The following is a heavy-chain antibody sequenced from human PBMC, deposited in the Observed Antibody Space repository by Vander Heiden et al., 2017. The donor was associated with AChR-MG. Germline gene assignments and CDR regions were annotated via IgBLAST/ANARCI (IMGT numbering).Heavy chain of an antibody. D-gene: IGHD1-1*01. CDR3: AKDPAHPIWTADYNWFDP. CDR1: GVTFSSYA. J-gene: IGHJ5*02. CDR2: ISGSGGST. V-gene: IGHV3-23*01. Sequence: EVQLLESGGGLVQPGGSLRLSCAASGVTFSSYAMSWFRQAPGKGLEWVSAISGSGGSTYYADSVKGRFTISRDNSKNTLYLQMNSLRAEDTAVYYCAKDPAHPIWTADYNWFDPWGQGTLVTVSS.